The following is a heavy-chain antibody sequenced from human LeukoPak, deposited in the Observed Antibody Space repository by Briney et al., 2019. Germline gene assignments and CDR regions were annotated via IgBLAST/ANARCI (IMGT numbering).Heavy chain of an antibody. Sequence: SETLSLTCTVSGGSISSSSYYWSWIRQPPGKGLEWIGYIYYSGSTNYNPSLKSRVTISVDTSKNQFSLKLSSVTAADTAVYYCARARGDCSSTSCYPEAYYFDYWGQGTLVTVSS. J-gene: IGHJ4*02. CDR2: IYYSGST. CDR3: ARARGDCSSTSCYPEAYYFDY. D-gene: IGHD2-2*01. CDR1: GGSISSSSYY. V-gene: IGHV4-61*01.